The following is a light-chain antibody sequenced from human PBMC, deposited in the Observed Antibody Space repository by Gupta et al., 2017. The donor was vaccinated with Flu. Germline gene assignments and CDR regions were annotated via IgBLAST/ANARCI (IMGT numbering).Light chain of an antibody. Sequence: SCGAVTIGHYPDWVQEKPGQVPRTLIYDQTTRHSWTPARFSGSRHGGKGALPCSGGQPGDEADYYCFRSFCDPFVFGPGTTVTVL. J-gene: IGLJ1*01. V-gene: IGLV7-46*01. CDR2: DQT. CDR1: CGAVTIGHY. CDR3: FRSFCDPFV.